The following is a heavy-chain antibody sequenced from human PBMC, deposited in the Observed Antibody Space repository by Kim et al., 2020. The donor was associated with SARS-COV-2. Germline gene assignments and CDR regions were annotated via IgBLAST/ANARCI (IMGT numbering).Heavy chain of an antibody. Sequence: SETLSLTCTVSGGSISSGGYYWSWIRQHPGKGLEWIGYIYYSGSTYYNPALKSRVTISVDTSKNQFSLTLSSVTAADTAVYYCARSWGLVVTRYFDLWGRGTLVTVSS. J-gene: IGHJ2*01. CDR2: IYYSGST. D-gene: IGHD3-22*01. CDR3: ARSWGLVVTRYFDL. V-gene: IGHV4-31*03. CDR1: GGSISSGGYY.